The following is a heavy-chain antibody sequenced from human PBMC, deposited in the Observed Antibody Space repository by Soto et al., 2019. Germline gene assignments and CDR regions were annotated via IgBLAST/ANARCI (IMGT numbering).Heavy chain of an antibody. CDR3: AKGSGGRCCKVLPWFGP. CDR1: GFTFDDYA. V-gene: IGHV3-9*01. D-gene: IGHD2-15*01. J-gene: IGHJ5*02. CDR2: ISWNSGSI. Sequence: EVQLVESGGGLVQPGRSLRLSCAASGFTFDDYAMHWVRQAPGKGLEWVSGISWNSGSIGYADSVKGRFTISRDNAKNSVFLQMNSVRAEDRALYYGAKGSGGRCCKVLPWFGPWGQGSLGTVSS.